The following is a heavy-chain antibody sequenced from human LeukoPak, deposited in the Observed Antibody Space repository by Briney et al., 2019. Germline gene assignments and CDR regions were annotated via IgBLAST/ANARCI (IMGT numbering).Heavy chain of an antibody. Sequence: PGGSLRLSCAASGFTFDDYAMHWVREAPGKGLEWVSGISWNSGSIGYADSVKGRFTISRDNAKNSLYLQMNSLRAEDMAFYYCAKGYYDGSGYYFFDHWGQGTLVTVSS. CDR2: ISWNSGSI. CDR1: GFTFDDYA. V-gene: IGHV3-9*03. CDR3: AKGYYDGSGYYFFDH. J-gene: IGHJ4*02. D-gene: IGHD3-22*01.